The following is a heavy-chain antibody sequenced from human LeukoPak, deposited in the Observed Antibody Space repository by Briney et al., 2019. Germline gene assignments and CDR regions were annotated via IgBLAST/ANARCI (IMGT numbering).Heavy chain of an antibody. CDR3: ARGYCSSTNCRSLPFWDY. CDR2: INPNSGGT. J-gene: IGHJ4*02. Sequence: ASVKVSCKASGYTFTGYYMHWVRQAPGQGLEWMRWINPNSGGTNYAQKFQGRVTMTRDTSISTAYMELSRLRSDDTAVYYCARGYCSSTNCRSLPFWDYWGQRILVTVSS. D-gene: IGHD2-2*01. V-gene: IGHV1-2*02. CDR1: GYTFTGYY.